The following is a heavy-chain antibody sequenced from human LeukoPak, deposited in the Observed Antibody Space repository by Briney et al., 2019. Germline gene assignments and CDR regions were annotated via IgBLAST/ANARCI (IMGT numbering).Heavy chain of an antibody. CDR3: ARAEVGYYYYGMDV. D-gene: IGHD1-26*01. CDR1: GYTFTSYG. CDR2: ISAYNGNT. V-gene: IGHV1-18*01. Sequence: GASVKVSCKASGYTFTSYGISWVRQAPGQGLEWMGWISAYNGNTNYAQKLQGRVTITRDTSASTAYMELSSLRSEDTAVYYCARAEVGYYYYGMDVWGQGTTVTVSS. J-gene: IGHJ6*02.